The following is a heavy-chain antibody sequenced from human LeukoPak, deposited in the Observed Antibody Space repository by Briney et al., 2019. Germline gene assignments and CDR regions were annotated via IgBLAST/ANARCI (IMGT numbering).Heavy chain of an antibody. CDR1: GGSFRGYY. CDR2: IYYSGST. V-gene: IGHV4-34*01. Sequence: AVTLSLTCAVCGGSFRGYYRRGIRQPPGKGLAWIVGIYYSGSTYYNPSLKSRVTISVDTSKNQFSLKLSSVTAADTAVYYCARIPGLGELSLSFDYWGQGTLVTVSS. D-gene: IGHD3-16*02. J-gene: IGHJ4*02. CDR3: ARIPGLGELSLSFDY.